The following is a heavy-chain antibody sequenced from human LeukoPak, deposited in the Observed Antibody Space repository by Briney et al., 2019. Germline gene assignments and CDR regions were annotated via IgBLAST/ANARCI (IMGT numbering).Heavy chain of an antibody. Sequence: GESLKISCKGSGYSFTTYWIGWVRQMPGKGLEWMGIIYPGDSDTRYSPSFQGRVTISADKSISTAYLQWTSLKASDTAMYYCARHTVGPATQSPFDIWGQGTMVTVSS. V-gene: IGHV5-51*01. D-gene: IGHD2-21*02. CDR2: IYPGDSDT. CDR1: GYSFTTYW. CDR3: ARHTVGPATQSPFDI. J-gene: IGHJ3*02.